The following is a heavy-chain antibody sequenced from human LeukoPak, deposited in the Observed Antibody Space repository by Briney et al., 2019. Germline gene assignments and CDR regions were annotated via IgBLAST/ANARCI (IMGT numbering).Heavy chain of an antibody. J-gene: IGHJ4*02. CDR1: GFTFSSYW. CDR3: VGGYGWLPDY. V-gene: IGHV3-7*04. CDR2: IKQDGSEK. Sequence: GGSLRLSCAASGFTFSSYWMSWVRQAPGKGLEWVANIKQDGSEKNYLDSVKGRFTISRDNAKNSLYLQMNSLRVDDTAVYYCVGGYGWLPDYWGQGALVTVSS. D-gene: IGHD6-19*01.